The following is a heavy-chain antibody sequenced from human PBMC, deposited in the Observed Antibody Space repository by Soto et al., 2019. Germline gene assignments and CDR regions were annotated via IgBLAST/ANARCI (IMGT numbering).Heavy chain of an antibody. CDR1: GGSITSANW. Sequence: SETLSLTCAVSGGSITSANWWTWVRQPPGGGLEWIGEISHSGITNYKASLKSRVTMSVDKTKNDVSLKLTSVTAADPAVYYCARVLRGWFDPWGQGTPVTVS. CDR2: ISHSGIT. V-gene: IGHV4-4*02. CDR3: ARVLRGWFDP. J-gene: IGHJ5*02.